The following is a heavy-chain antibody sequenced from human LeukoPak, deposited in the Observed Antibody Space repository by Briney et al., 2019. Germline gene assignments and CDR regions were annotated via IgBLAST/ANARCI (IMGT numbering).Heavy chain of an antibody. CDR1: GYTFTSYG. D-gene: IGHD3-9*01. Sequence: ASVKVSCKASGYTFTSYGISWVRQAPGQGLEWMGWISAYNGNTNYAQKLQGRVTMTTDTSTSTAYMELRSLKSDDTAVYYCARGRFQKNFDWLLLDVWGQGTTVTVSS. CDR2: ISAYNGNT. J-gene: IGHJ6*02. CDR3: ARGRFQKNFDWLLLDV. V-gene: IGHV1-18*01.